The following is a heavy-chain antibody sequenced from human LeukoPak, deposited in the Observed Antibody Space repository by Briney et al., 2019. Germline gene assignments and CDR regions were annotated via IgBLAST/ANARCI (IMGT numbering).Heavy chain of an antibody. V-gene: IGHV3-53*01. D-gene: IGHD2-2*01. CDR1: GFIVSSNY. J-gene: IGHJ4*02. Sequence: GGSLRLSCAASGFIVSSNYMSWVRQAPGKGLEWVSIIYSGGTTYYADSVKGRFTISRDNSKNTLYLQMNSLRAEDTAVYYCAKHLGRATVAKGDIYWGQGTLVTVSS. CDR2: IYSGGTT. CDR3: AKHLGRATVAKGDIY.